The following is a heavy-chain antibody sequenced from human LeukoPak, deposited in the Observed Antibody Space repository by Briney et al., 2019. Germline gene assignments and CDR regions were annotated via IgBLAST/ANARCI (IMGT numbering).Heavy chain of an antibody. V-gene: IGHV3-7*01. Sequence: PGGSLRLSCAASGFTFSSYWMSWVRQAPGKGLEWVANIKQDGSEKYYVDSVKGRFTISRDNAKNSLYLQMNSLRAEDTAVYYCARGNGLGRWLQLRVLVKGYYFDYWGQGTLVTVSS. CDR2: IKQDGSEK. J-gene: IGHJ4*02. D-gene: IGHD5-24*01. CDR1: GFTFSSYW. CDR3: ARGNGLGRWLQLRVLVKGYYFDY.